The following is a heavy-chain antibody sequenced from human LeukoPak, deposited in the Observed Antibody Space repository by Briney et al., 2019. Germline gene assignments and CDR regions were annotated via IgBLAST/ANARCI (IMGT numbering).Heavy chain of an antibody. CDR2: ISAYNGNT. J-gene: IGHJ4*02. CDR1: GYTFTSYG. CDR3: ALPLYSSGWYDFDY. Sequence: GASVKVSCKASGYTFTSYGISWVRQAPGQGLEWMGWISAYNGNTNYAQKLQGRVTMTTDTSTSTAYMELNRLRSDDTAVYSCALPLYSSGWYDFDYWGQGTLVTVSS. D-gene: IGHD6-19*01. V-gene: IGHV1-18*01.